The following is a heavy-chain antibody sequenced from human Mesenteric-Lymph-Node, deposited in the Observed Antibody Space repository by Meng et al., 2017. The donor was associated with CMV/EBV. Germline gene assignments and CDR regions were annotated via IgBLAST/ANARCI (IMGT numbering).Heavy chain of an antibody. Sequence: SETLSLTCTVYGGSFSGYSWNWIRQPPGKGLEWVGEIDHSGSSNYNPSLEDRITLSIDTSKKQFSLNLTSVTAADTAVYYCARDPGRSTVFGVVFNGMDVWGQGTTVTVSS. V-gene: IGHV4-34*01. CDR1: GGSFSGYS. J-gene: IGHJ6*02. CDR3: ARDPGRSTVFGVVFNGMDV. D-gene: IGHD3-3*01. CDR2: IDHSGSS.